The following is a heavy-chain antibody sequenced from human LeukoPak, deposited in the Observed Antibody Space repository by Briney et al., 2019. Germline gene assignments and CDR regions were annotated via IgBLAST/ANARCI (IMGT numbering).Heavy chain of an antibody. V-gene: IGHV5-51*01. D-gene: IGHD2-2*01. CDR1: GYSFTSYW. CDR3: ARSLGYCSSTSCYAPRNYYYYMDV. CDR2: IYPGDSDT. J-gene: IGHJ6*03. Sequence: GESLKISCKGSGYSFTSYWIGWVRQMPGKGLEWMAIIYPGDSDTRYSPSFQGQVTISADKSISTAYLQWSSLKASDTAMYYCARSLGYCSSTSCYAPRNYYYYMDVWGKGTTVTVSS.